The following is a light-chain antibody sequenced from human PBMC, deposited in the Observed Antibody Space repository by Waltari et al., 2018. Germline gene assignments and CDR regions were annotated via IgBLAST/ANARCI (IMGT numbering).Light chain of an antibody. V-gene: IGKV1-5*03. CDR2: KAS. J-gene: IGKJ4*02. Sequence: DIQMTQSPSTLSASVGDRVTITCRASQRITRWLAWYQQKPGKAPKLLIYKASILVSGVPSRFSGGGSGTEFTLTISSLQPDDFATYYCQHYDSYSATFGRGTKVEIK. CDR1: QRITRW. CDR3: QHYDSYSAT.